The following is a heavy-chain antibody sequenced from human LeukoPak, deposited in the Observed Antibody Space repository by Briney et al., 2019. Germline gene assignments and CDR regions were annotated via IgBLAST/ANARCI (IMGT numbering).Heavy chain of an antibody. CDR3: ARDEAAVAGTYNWFDP. J-gene: IGHJ5*02. Sequence: PSETLSLTCTVSGGSISSSSYYWGWIRLPPGKGLEWIGSIYYSGSTCYNPSLKSRVTISVDTSKNQFFLKLSSVTAADTAVYYCARDEAAVAGTYNWFDPWGQGTLVTVSS. D-gene: IGHD6-19*01. V-gene: IGHV4-39*07. CDR1: GGSISSSSYY. CDR2: IYYSGST.